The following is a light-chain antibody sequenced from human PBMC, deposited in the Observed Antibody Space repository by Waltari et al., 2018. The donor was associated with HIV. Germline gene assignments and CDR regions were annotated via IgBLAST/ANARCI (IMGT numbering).Light chain of an antibody. CDR2: EVS. V-gene: IGLV2-14*01. CDR1: SSDVGGYNY. Sequence: QSALTQPASVSGSPGQSITISCTGTSSDVGGYNYVSWYQQHPGKAPKLMIYEVSNRPSWCSNRSSGSKSGNTASLTISGLQAEDEADYYCSSYTSSSTRVVFGGGTKLTVL. J-gene: IGLJ2*01. CDR3: SSYTSSSTRVV.